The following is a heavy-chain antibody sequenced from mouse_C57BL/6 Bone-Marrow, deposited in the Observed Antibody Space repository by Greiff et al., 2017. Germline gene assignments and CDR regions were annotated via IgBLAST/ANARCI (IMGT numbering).Heavy chain of an antibody. CDR2: IHPNSGST. V-gene: IGHV1-64*01. CDR3: ARGGYGSYWYFDV. D-gene: IGHD1-1*01. CDR1: GYTFTSYW. J-gene: IGHJ1*03. Sequence: QVQLQQPGAELVKPGASVKLSCKASGYTFTSYWMHWVKQRPGQGLEWIGMIHPNSGSTNYNEKFKSKATLNVDKSSSTAYMQLSSLTSEDSAVYYCARGGYGSYWYFDVWGTGTTVTVSS.